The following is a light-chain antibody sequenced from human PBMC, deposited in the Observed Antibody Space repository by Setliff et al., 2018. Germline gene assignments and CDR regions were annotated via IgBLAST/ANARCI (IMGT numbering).Light chain of an antibody. CDR2: DVY. V-gene: IGLV2-11*01. J-gene: IGLJ1*01. CDR3: CSYVGSHTLRV. Sequence: QSSLAQPRSVSGSPGQSVSISCTGTSSDVGGSNYVSWYQQHPGRAPKLMIYDVYRRPSGVPDRFSGSKSGNTASLTISGLQAEDEADYYCCSYVGSHTLRVFGTGTKATVL. CDR1: SSDVGGSNY.